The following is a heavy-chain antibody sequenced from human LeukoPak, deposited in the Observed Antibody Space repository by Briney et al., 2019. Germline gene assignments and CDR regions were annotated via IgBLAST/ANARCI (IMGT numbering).Heavy chain of an antibody. CDR1: GFTFSSYE. V-gene: IGHV3-48*01. Sequence: GGSLRLSCAASGFTFSSYEMNRVRQAPGKGLEWVSYISSSSSTIYYADSVKGRFTISRDNAKNSLYLQMNSLRAEDTAVYYCARDTYGGITDYWGQGTLVTVSS. CDR2: ISSSSSTI. CDR3: ARDTYGGITDY. D-gene: IGHD2-15*01. J-gene: IGHJ4*02.